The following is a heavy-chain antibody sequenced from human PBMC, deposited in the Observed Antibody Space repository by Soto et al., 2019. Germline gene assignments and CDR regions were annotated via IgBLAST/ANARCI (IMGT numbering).Heavy chain of an antibody. D-gene: IGHD2-15*01. CDR3: ARGRSGYCSGGSCLPPRAFEI. Sequence: QVQLQQWGAGLLKPSETLSLTCAVYGGSFSGYYWRWIRQPPRKGQEWIGEINHSGSTNYNPSLKSRVTIAVDTSKNQFSLKLSSVTAADTAVYYCARGRSGYCSGGSCLPPRAFEIWGHGTMVTVSS. CDR1: GGSFSGYY. CDR2: INHSGST. V-gene: IGHV4-34*01. J-gene: IGHJ3*02.